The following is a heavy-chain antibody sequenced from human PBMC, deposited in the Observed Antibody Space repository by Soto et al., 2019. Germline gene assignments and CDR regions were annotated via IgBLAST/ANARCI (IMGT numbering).Heavy chain of an antibody. CDR2: IYYSGST. D-gene: IGHD6-19*01. CDR1: GGSISSSSYY. V-gene: IGHV4-39*01. J-gene: IGHJ6*02. CDR3: ARIKASGWYWDYYYYYGTDV. Sequence: PSETLSLTCTVSGGSISSSSYYWCWIRQPPGKGLEWIGSIYYSGSTYYNPSLKSRVTISVDTSKNQFSLKLSSVTAADTAVYYCARIKASGWYWDYYYYYGTDVWGQGTTVT.